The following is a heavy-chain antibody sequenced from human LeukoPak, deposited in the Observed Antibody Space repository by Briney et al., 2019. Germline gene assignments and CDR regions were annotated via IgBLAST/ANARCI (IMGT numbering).Heavy chain of an antibody. J-gene: IGHJ6*03. CDR3: ARVIVYYVSSGYYYADYYYYMDV. Sequence: GGSLRLSCAASGFTFSSYSMNWVRQPPGKGLEWVSSVSSSSSYIYYADSVKGRFTISRDNAKNSLYLQMNSLRAEDTAVYYCARVIVYYVSSGYYYADYYYYMDVWGKGTTVTVSS. CDR1: GFTFSSYS. D-gene: IGHD3-22*01. V-gene: IGHV3-21*01. CDR2: VSSSSSYI.